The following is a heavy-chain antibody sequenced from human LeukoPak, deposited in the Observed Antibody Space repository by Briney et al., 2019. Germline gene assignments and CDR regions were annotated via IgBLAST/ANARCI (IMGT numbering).Heavy chain of an antibody. D-gene: IGHD3-3*01. CDR3: ARFGVGDAFDI. Sequence: SVKVSCKASGGTFSSYTISWVRQAPGQGLEWMGRIIPNLGIANYAQKFQGRVTITADKSTSTAYMELSSLRSEDTAVYYCARFGVGDAFDIWGQGTMVTVSS. CDR2: IIPNLGIA. V-gene: IGHV1-69*02. CDR1: GGTFSSYT. J-gene: IGHJ3*02.